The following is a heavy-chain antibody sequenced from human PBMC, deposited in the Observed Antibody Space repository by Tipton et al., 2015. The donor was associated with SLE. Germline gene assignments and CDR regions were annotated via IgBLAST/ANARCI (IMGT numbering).Heavy chain of an antibody. Sequence: TLSLTCTVSGGSISSHYWSWIRQPPGKGLEWIGYIYYSGTTYYNPSLKSRLVISLDTSKNHFSLGLSSVTAADTAVYYCARERGNYDFWSGPHYFDSWGQGTLVTVSS. J-gene: IGHJ4*02. CDR3: ARERGNYDFWSGPHYFDS. V-gene: IGHV4-59*11. D-gene: IGHD3-3*01. CDR2: IYYSGTT. CDR1: GGSISSHY.